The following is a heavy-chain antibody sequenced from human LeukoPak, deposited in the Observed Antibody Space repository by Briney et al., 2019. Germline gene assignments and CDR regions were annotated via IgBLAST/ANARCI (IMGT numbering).Heavy chain of an antibody. CDR2: TSFDGSNQ. CDR1: GFTFSTYG. Sequence: GGSLRLSCAASGFTFSTYGMHWVRQAPGKGLEWVAVTSFDGSNQYYADSVQGRFTISRDNFMTTLFLQMNSLRAGDTAVYYCAKGIRDFSWLPTFDWWGQGILVTVSS. CDR3: AKGIRDFSWLPTFDW. J-gene: IGHJ4*02. V-gene: IGHV3-30*18. D-gene: IGHD3-9*01.